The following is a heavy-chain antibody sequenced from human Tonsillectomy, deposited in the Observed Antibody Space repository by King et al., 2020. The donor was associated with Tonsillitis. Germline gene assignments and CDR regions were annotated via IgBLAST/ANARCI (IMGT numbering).Heavy chain of an antibody. J-gene: IGHJ4*02. CDR1: GFTFSTYA. V-gene: IGHV3-23*04. D-gene: IGHD1-26*01. CDR3: AKESPYSGNYRFYYFDY. Sequence: VQLVESGGGLVQPGGSLRLSCEASGFTFSTYAMSWVRQAPGTGPEWVSAISGRDTRTFYADSVKGRFTISRDDSKNTVSLQMSSLRAEDTAVYYCAKESPYSGNYRFYYFDYWGQGTLVTVSS. CDR2: ISGRDTRT.